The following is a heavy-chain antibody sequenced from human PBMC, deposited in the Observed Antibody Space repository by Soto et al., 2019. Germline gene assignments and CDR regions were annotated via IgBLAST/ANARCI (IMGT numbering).Heavy chain of an antibody. D-gene: IGHD3-10*01. V-gene: IGHV4-31*03. Sequence: QVQLQESGPGLVKSSQTLSLTCTVSGASLESSGYYWSWIRHLPGKGLEWIGYMTYGGSTFYNPSLEIRLAISLDTSKSQVSLKLRSVTAADTAVYFCARFTTRGSFFDLWGRGTLVTVSS. CDR1: GASLESSGYY. CDR2: MTYGGST. J-gene: IGHJ2*01. CDR3: ARFTTRGSFFDL.